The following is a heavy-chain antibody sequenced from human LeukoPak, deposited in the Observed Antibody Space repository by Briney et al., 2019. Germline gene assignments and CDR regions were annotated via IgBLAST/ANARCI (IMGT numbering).Heavy chain of an antibody. CDR1: GYTSTSYG. Sequence: ASVKVSCKASGYTSTSYGISWVRQAPGQGLERMGWISAYNGNTNYAQKLQGRVTMTTDTSTSTAYMELRSLRSDDTAVYYCARDGDSGYSYGTSDYWGQGTLVTVSS. V-gene: IGHV1-18*01. J-gene: IGHJ4*02. D-gene: IGHD5-18*01. CDR3: ARDGDSGYSYGTSDY. CDR2: ISAYNGNT.